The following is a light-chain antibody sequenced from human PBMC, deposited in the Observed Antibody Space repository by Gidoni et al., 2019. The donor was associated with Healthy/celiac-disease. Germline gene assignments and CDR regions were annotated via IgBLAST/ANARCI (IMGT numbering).Light chain of an antibody. Sequence: DIVMTQSPLSLPVTPGEPASISCRSSQSLLHSNGYNYLDWYLQKPGQSPQLLIYLGSNRASGVPDRCSGSGSGTDFTLKISRVEAEDVGVYYCMQALQTPRTFGPGTKVDIK. CDR1: QSLLHSNGYNY. V-gene: IGKV2-28*01. CDR2: LGS. J-gene: IGKJ3*01. CDR3: MQALQTPRT.